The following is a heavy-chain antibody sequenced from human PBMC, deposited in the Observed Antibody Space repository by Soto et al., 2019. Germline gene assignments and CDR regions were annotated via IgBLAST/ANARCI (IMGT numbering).Heavy chain of an antibody. J-gene: IGHJ6*02. CDR1: GFTFSTYW. CDR3: ARERGHSTVTTSSYYYGVGV. V-gene: IGHV3-7*05. Sequence: GGSLRLSCAASGFTFSTYWISWVRQAPGKGLEWVADIKHDGSENRYVDSVKGRFTISRDNARNSLYLQMNSLRAEDTAVYYCARERGHSTVTTSSYYYGVGVWGQGTTVTVSS. D-gene: IGHD4-17*01. CDR2: IKHDGSEN.